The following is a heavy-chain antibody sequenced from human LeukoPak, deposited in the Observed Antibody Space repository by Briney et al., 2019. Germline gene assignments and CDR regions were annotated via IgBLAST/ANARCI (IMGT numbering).Heavy chain of an antibody. CDR1: GGSIGTGDYY. J-gene: IGHJ5*02. D-gene: IGHD3-22*01. CDR3: ARAGSSSGHNWFDP. CDR2: IYYGGCT. V-gene: IGHV4-31*03. Sequence: SETLSLTCTVSGGSIGTGDYYWSWIRQLPGKGLEWIAYIYYGGCTYYNPSLKSRLTISIDASKNQVSLNLTSVTAADTAVYYCARAGSSSGHNWFDPWGQGTLVTVSS.